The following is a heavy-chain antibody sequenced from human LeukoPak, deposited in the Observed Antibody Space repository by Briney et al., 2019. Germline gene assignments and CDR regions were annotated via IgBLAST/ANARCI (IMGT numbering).Heavy chain of an antibody. Sequence: QPGGSLRLSCAASGFTFSSYEMNWGRQAPGKGLEWVSYISSSGSTIYYADSVKGRFTISRDNAKNSLYLQMNSLRAEDTAVYYCARDSGALDPYYYYGMDVWGQGTTVNVSS. J-gene: IGHJ6*02. D-gene: IGHD1-26*01. V-gene: IGHV3-48*03. CDR2: ISSSGSTI. CDR3: ARDSGALDPYYYYGMDV. CDR1: GFTFSSYE.